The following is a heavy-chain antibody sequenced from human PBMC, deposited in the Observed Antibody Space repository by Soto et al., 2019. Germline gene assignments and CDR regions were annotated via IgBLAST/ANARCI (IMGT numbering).Heavy chain of an antibody. D-gene: IGHD3-9*01. CDR3: ARVPLRYVDSRPGVDV. Sequence: QVQLQESGPGLVKPSETLSLTCTVAGASVSRGSYYWSWIRQPPGKGLEWIGYNYYRGSNKYNPVHKSRVTISVNTSRNQVTLKGTAVTAADTTEYRSARVPLRYVDSRPGVDVWGQGTTDTVSS. V-gene: IGHV4-61*01. J-gene: IGHJ6*02. CDR1: GASVSRGSYY. CDR2: NYYRGSN.